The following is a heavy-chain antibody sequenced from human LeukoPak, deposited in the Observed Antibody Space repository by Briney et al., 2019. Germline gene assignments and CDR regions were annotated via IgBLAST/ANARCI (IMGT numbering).Heavy chain of an antibody. CDR2: ISYDGSNK. CDR3: AKAPPLDY. V-gene: IGHV3-30*18. CDR1: GFTFSSYG. J-gene: IGHJ4*02. Sequence: GGSLRLSCAASGFTFSSYGVHWVRQAPGKGLEWVAVISYDGSNKYYADSVKGRFTISRDNSKNTLYLQMNSLRAEDTAVYYCAKAPPLDYWGQGTLVTVSS.